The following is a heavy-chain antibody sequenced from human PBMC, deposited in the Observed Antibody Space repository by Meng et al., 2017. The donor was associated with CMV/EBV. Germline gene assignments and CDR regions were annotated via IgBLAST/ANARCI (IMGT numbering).Heavy chain of an antibody. CDR1: GFTFSGSA. V-gene: IGHV3-73*01. D-gene: IGHD5-24*01. Sequence: GESLKISCAASGFTFSGSAMHWVRQASGKGLEWVGRIRSKANSYATAYAASVKGRFTISRDDSKNTAYPQMNSLKTEDTAVYYCTTPRRDGYNYYFDYWGQGTLVTVSS. J-gene: IGHJ4*02. CDR3: TTPRRDGYNYYFDY. CDR2: IRSKANSYAT.